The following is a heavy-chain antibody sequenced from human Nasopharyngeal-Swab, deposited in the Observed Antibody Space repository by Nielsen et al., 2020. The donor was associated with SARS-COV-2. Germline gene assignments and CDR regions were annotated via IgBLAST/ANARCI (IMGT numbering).Heavy chain of an antibody. CDR2: IYPRLSDT. Sequence: GESLKISCNGSGYSFTSYWIAWVRQMPGKGLGWMGIIYPRLSDTRYSPSFQGQVTISADKSISTAYLQWSSLKASDTAMYYCVRPEGVATSFKYYFQYGMDVWGQGTMVTVPS. D-gene: IGHD5-12*01. CDR1: GYSFTSYW. J-gene: IGHJ6*02. V-gene: IGHV5-51*01. CDR3: VRPEGVATSFKYYFQYGMDV.